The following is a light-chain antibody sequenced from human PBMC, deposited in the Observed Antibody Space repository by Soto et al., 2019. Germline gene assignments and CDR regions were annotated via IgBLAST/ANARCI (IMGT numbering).Light chain of an antibody. CDR3: SSYTTTNPLAFV. CDR2: DVS. J-gene: IGLJ1*01. CDR1: SSDIGGYNY. Sequence: QSALTQPASVSGSPGQSITISCTGTSSDIGGYNYVSWYQQHPGKAPKLMIYDVSIRPSGVSNRFSGSKSGNTASLTIAGLQAEDEADYYCSSYTTTNPLAFVFGTGTKVTVL. V-gene: IGLV2-14*01.